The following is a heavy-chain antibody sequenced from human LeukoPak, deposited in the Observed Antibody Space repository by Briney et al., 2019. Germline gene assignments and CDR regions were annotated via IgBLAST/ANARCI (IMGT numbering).Heavy chain of an antibody. CDR1: GFTVSSNY. CDR3: ARSSSGWYGGAYYYYMDV. D-gene: IGHD6-19*01. CDR2: IYSGGST. J-gene: IGHJ6*03. Sequence: GGSLRLSCAASGFTVSSNYMSWVRQAPGKGLEWVSVIYSGGSTYYADSVKGRFTISRDNSKNTLYLQMNSLRAEDTAVYYCARSSSGWYGGAYYYYMDVWGKGTTVTVSS. V-gene: IGHV3-66*01.